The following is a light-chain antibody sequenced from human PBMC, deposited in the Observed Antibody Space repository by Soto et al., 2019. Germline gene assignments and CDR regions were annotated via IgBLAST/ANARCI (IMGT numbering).Light chain of an antibody. CDR3: AAWDDSLNGWV. J-gene: IGLJ3*02. Sequence: QTVVTQPPSASGTPGQRVTISCSGSSSNIGTNYVYWYKQLPGTAPKLLIYCNDQRPSGVPDRLSGSKSGTSASLAISGLQSDDEADYYCAAWDDSLNGWVFGGGTKVTVL. V-gene: IGLV1-44*01. CDR2: CND. CDR1: SSNIGTNY.